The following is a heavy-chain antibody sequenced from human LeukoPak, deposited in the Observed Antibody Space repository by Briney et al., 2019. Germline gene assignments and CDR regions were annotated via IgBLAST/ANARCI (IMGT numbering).Heavy chain of an antibody. CDR3: ARGGVVVPAAMSY. V-gene: IGHV4-34*01. CDR2: INHSGST. J-gene: IGHJ4*02. Sequence: SETLSLTCTVSGGSISSYYWSWIRQPPGKGLEWIGEINHSGSTNYNPSLKSRVTISVDTSKNQFSLKLSSVTAADTAVYYCARGGVVVPAAMSYWGQGTLVTVSS. CDR1: GGSISSYY. D-gene: IGHD2-2*01.